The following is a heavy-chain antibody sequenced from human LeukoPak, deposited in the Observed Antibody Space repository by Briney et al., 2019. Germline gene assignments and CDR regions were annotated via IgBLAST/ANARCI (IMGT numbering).Heavy chain of an antibody. CDR2: IYTSGST. V-gene: IGHV4-4*08. D-gene: IGHD2-2*01. CDR3: ARGAIVVVPAAIMSWFDP. CDR1: GGSISSYY. Sequence: SETLSLTCTVSGGSISSYYWSWIRQPPGKGLEWIGRIYTSGSTNYNPSLKSRVTISVDTSKNQFSLKLSSVTAADTAVYYCARGAIVVVPAAIMSWFDPWGQGTLVTVSS. J-gene: IGHJ5*02.